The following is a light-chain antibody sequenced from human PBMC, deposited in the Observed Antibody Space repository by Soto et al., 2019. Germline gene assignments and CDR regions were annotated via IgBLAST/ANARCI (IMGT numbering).Light chain of an antibody. J-gene: IGLJ2*01. CDR2: NND. Sequence: QSVLTQATSASGTPGQTVTISCSGSSSNIGSHTVSWYQQLPGTAPKLLIYNNDQWPSGVPDRFSGSKSDSSASLAISGLQSEDEADYYCAAWDDSLNHVIFGGGTKLTVL. CDR1: SSNIGSHT. CDR3: AAWDDSLNHVI. V-gene: IGLV1-44*01.